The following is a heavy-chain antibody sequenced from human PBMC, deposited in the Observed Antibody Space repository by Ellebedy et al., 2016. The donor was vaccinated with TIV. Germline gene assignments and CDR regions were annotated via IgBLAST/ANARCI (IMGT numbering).Heavy chain of an antibody. Sequence: PGGSLRLSCAASGFTVSGYYMSWFRQAPGKGPDWVSYLSYRGDLMYYADSVKGRFTISRDNAKNSLYLQMNSLRAEDTAVYYCATASIFGVVIPDYWGQGTLVTVSS. CDR1: GFTVSGYY. D-gene: IGHD3-3*01. CDR2: LSYRGDLM. V-gene: IGHV3-11*01. J-gene: IGHJ4*02. CDR3: ATASIFGVVIPDY.